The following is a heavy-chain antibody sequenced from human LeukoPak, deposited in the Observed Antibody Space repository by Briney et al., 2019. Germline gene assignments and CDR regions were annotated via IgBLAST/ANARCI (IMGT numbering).Heavy chain of an antibody. Sequence: SETLSLTCTVSGYSISSGYYWGWIRQPPGKGLEWIGSIYHSGSTYYNPSLKSRVTISVDTSKNQFSLKLSSVTAADTAVYYCARQYYDSSGYLGNWGQGTLVTVSS. CDR3: ARQYYDSSGYLGN. J-gene: IGHJ4*02. V-gene: IGHV4-38-2*02. CDR1: GYSISSGYY. D-gene: IGHD3-22*01. CDR2: IYHSGST.